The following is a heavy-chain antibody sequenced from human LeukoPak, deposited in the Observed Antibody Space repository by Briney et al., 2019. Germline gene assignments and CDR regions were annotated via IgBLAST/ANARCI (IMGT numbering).Heavy chain of an antibody. J-gene: IGHJ4*02. D-gene: IGHD1-26*01. V-gene: IGHV3-23*01. Sequence: GGSLRLSCAASGFTFSSYAMSWGRQAPGKGLEWVSGISGSGGSTNYAASVKGRFTISRDSSKNTLYLQVNSLRAEDTALYYCAKDLIVGATKVPYFDYWGQGTLVTVSS. CDR1: GFTFSSYA. CDR3: AKDLIVGATKVPYFDY. CDR2: ISGSGGST.